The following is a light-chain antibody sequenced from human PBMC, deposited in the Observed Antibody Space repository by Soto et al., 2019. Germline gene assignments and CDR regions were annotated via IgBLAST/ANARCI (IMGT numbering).Light chain of an antibody. CDR2: EVI. CDR3: SSYTTTNTLL. CDR1: SCDVGGYNY. V-gene: IGLV2-14*01. Sequence: QSALTQPASVSGSPGQSITISCTGTSCDVGGYNYVSWYQQHPGEAPKLIIYEVINRPSGLSNRFSGSKSGNTASLTISGLQAEDEADYYCSSYTTTNTLLFGGGTQLTVL. J-gene: IGLJ3*02.